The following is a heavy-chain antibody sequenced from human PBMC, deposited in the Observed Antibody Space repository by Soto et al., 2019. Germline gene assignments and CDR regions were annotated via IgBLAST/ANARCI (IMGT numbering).Heavy chain of an antibody. J-gene: IGHJ4*02. CDR3: AKDRYCSATSCQDFGS. CDR1: GFALTSYS. Sequence: PGGSLRLSCAASGFALTSYSMTWVRQAPGRGLEWVAVMSGSGVGTEYADSVKGRFTISRDNSKNTLYLQMSGPRVEDSAVYYCAKDRYCSATSCQDFGSWGQGTLVTVSS. CDR2: MSGSGVGT. D-gene: IGHD2-2*01. V-gene: IGHV3-23*01.